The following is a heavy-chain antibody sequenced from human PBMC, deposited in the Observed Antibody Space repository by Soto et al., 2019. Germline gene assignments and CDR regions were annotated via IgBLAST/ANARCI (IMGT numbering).Heavy chain of an antibody. V-gene: IGHV3-30-3*01. Sequence: QVQLVESGGGVVQPGRSLRLSCAASGFTFSSYAMHWVRQAPGKGLEWVAVISYDGSNKYYADSVKGRFTISRDNSKNTLYLQMNSLRAEDTAVYYCARDRLDGGSFAFVIWGQGTMVTVSS. CDR2: ISYDGSNK. J-gene: IGHJ3*02. D-gene: IGHD3-10*01. CDR3: ARDRLDGGSFAFVI. CDR1: GFTFSSYA.